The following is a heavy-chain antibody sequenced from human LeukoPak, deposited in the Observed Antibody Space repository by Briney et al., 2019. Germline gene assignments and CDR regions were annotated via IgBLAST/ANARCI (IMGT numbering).Heavy chain of an antibody. V-gene: IGHV1-2*02. CDR2: INPNSGGT. D-gene: IGHD3-3*01. J-gene: IGHJ6*02. Sequence: ASVKVSCKASGYTFTGYYMHWVRQAPGQGLEWMGWINPNSGGTNYAQKFQGRVTMTRDTSISTAYMELSRLRSDDTAVYYCARDLWSGYSADYYYGMDVWGQGTTVTVSS. CDR1: GYTFTGYY. CDR3: ARDLWSGYSADYYYGMDV.